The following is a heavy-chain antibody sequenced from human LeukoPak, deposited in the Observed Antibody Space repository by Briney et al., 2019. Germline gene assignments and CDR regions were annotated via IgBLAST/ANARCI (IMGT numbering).Heavy chain of an antibody. CDR1: GGSLSSYY. CDR3: ARDRLFGVVTD. V-gene: IGHV4-59*01. J-gene: IGHJ4*02. CDR2: IYYSGST. D-gene: IGHD3-3*01. Sequence: WETLSLTCIVSGGSLSSYYWSWIRQPPGKRLEWIGYIYYSGSTNYNPSLKSRVTISVDTSKNQFSLKLRSVTAADTAVYYCARDRLFGVVTDWGQGTLVTVSS.